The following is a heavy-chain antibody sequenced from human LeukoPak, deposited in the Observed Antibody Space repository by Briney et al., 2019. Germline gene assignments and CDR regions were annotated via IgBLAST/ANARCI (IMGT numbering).Heavy chain of an antibody. D-gene: IGHD7-27*01. Sequence: GGSLRLSCATSGFTFSSYDMSWVRQTPGKGLEWVSAISGSGDSTHYADSVKGRFTISRDNFKNTLYLQMNSLRAADTALYYCAKAAVTGADYWGQGALVTVSS. CDR3: AKAAVTGADY. J-gene: IGHJ4*02. CDR2: ISGSGDST. V-gene: IGHV3-23*01. CDR1: GFTFSSYD.